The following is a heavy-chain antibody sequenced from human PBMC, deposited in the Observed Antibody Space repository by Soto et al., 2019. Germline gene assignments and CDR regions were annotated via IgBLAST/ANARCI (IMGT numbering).Heavy chain of an antibody. Sequence: EVQLVESGGGLVQPGGSLRLSCAASGFTFRKYWMHWVRQAPGKGLVWVSRINNDGSSTIYADSVKGRFTISRDNAKNTLYLPMNSLRAEDTAVYFCARDGSAGSSSPGYYFDYGGQGTLVTVSS. V-gene: IGHV3-74*01. CDR3: ARDGSAGSSSPGYYFDY. CDR1: GFTFRKYW. D-gene: IGHD6-6*01. J-gene: IGHJ4*02. CDR2: INNDGSST.